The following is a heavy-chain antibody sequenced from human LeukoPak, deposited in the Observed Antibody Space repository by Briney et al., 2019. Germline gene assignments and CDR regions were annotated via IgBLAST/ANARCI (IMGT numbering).Heavy chain of an antibody. CDR3: ARTDYDSSNYDPFAWFDP. J-gene: IGHJ5*02. CDR2: ICYTRST. D-gene: IGHD4-11*01. CDR1: GHSMRSYY. Sequence: PSETLSLLCTLCGHSMRSYYWIGIRQPPGKGVEWVGCICYTRSTSFNPSLKSRVTISVDTSKYQLFLSLTPVTSADTAMYHCARTDYDSSNYDPFAWFDPWGQGTLVTVSS. V-gene: IGHV4-59*01.